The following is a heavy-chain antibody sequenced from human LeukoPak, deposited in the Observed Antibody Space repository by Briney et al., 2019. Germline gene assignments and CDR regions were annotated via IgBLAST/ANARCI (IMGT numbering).Heavy chain of an antibody. V-gene: IGHV1-8*01. J-gene: IGHJ3*02. CDR1: GYTFTSYD. CDR2: MNPNSGNT. CDR3: ARDRFIAAAGNDAFDI. Sequence: ASVKVSCKASGYTFTSYDINCVRQATGQGLEWMGWMNPNSGNTGYAQKFQGRVTMTRDTSISTAYMELSRLRSDDTAVYYCARDRFIAAAGNDAFDIWGQGTMVTVSS. D-gene: IGHD6-13*01.